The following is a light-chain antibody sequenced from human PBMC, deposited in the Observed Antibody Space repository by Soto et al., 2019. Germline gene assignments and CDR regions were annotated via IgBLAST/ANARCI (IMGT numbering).Light chain of an antibody. CDR1: ERVSSSY. J-gene: IGKJ5*01. Sequence: VVLTQSPATMSLSPGERATLSCGASERVSSSYVAWYQMKAGLAPRLLIHDTATRGSGIPDRFRGSKSGTDYTLTIRGLEPEDAALYYCQQYGSSPITFGQGTRLEI. V-gene: IGKV3D-20*01. CDR2: DTA. CDR3: QQYGSSPIT.